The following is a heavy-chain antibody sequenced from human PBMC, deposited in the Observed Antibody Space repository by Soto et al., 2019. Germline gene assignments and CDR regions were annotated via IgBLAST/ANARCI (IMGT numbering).Heavy chain of an antibody. CDR1: GGSVSDKTYY. Sequence: PSETLSLTCSVSGGSVSDKTYYWSWIRQPPGKRLEWIGYVYYSGTTNYNPSLKSRVTISVDLSKNRFSLRLSSVTTADTALYYCARTTAVPNTLRSRHFFDYWGHGTLVTVSS. V-gene: IGHV4-61*01. D-gene: IGHD4-17*01. CDR3: ARTTAVPNTLRSRHFFDY. J-gene: IGHJ4*01. CDR2: VYYSGTT.